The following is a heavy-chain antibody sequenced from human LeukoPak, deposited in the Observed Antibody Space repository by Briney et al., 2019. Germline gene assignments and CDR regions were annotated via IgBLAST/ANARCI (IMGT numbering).Heavy chain of an antibody. V-gene: IGHV1-69*13. CDR1: GGTFSNYG. CDR2: IVPVFGTV. J-gene: IGHJ4*02. D-gene: IGHD2-2*02. Sequence: SVKVSCKAPGGTFSNYGFSWVRQAPEQGLEWMGGIVPVFGTVSYAQKFQGRVTIPADDFTTTAYMELSSLRSEDTAVYYCARWAGTCTIASCYTPLDYWGQGTLVTVST. CDR3: ARWAGTCTIASCYTPLDY.